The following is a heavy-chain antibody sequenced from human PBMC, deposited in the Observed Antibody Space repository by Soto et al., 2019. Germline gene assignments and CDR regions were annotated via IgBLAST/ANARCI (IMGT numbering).Heavy chain of an antibody. V-gene: IGHV5-51*01. Sequence: GESLKISCKGSGYSFTSYWIGWVRQMPGKGLELMGVIYPGDSDTRYSPSFQGQVTISADKSISTAYLQWSSLEAPDTAMYFCAIGITTPISYGTNWGQGTLVTVSS. CDR3: AIGITTPISYGTN. CDR2: IYPGDSDT. D-gene: IGHD5-18*01. CDR1: GYSFTSYW. J-gene: IGHJ4*02.